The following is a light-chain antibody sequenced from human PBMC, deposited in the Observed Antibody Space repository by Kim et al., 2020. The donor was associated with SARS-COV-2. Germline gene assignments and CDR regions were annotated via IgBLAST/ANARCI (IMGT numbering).Light chain of an antibody. CDR1: QSVSGN. CDR2: GAS. Sequence: EIVMTQSPATLSVSPGERATLSCTASQSVSGNLAWYQQKPGQAPRLLIYGASTRATGIPARFSGSGSGTEFTLTISSLQSEDFAVYYCQQYNNWPPLTFGGGTKVDIK. J-gene: IGKJ4*01. CDR3: QQYNNWPPLT. V-gene: IGKV3-15*01.